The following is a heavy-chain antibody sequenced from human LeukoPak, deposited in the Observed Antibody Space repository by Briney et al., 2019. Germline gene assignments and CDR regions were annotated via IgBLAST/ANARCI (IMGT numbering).Heavy chain of an antibody. J-gene: IGHJ4*02. CDR1: GYTFTNYA. V-gene: IGHV3-23*01. CDR2: ISGSGGST. CDR3: AKDPQSSQWELLGEYPDY. D-gene: IGHD1-26*01. Sequence: ASVKVSCKASGYTFTNYAMSWVRQAPGKGLEWVSAISGSGGSTYYADSVKGRFTISRDNSKNTLYLQMNSLRAEDTAVYYCAKDPQSSQWELLGEYPDYWGQGTLVTVSS.